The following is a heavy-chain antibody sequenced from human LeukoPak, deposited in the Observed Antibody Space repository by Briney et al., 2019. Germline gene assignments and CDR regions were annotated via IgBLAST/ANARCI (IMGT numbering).Heavy chain of an antibody. J-gene: IGHJ1*01. CDR1: GYTFTSYG. CDR2: ISAYNGNT. Sequence: ASVKVSCKASGYTFTSYGNSWVRQAPGQGLEWMGWISAYNGNTNYAQKLQGRVTMTTDTSTSTAYMELRSLRSDDTAVYYCARERAAMVEFVYFQHWGQGTLVTVSS. D-gene: IGHD5-18*01. CDR3: ARERAAMVEFVYFQH. V-gene: IGHV1-18*01.